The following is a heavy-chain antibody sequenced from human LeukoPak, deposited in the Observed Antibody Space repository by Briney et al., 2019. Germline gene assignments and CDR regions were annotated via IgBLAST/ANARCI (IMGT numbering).Heavy chain of an antibody. Sequence: GGSLRLSCAASGFTFSSYGMHWVRQAPGKGLEWVAVMSYDGNNKYYADSVKGRFTISRDNSKNALNLQMNSLRAEDTAVYYCAKETDYGDYGEWYFDLWGRGTLVTVSS. CDR3: AKETDYGDYGEWYFDL. CDR2: MSYDGNNK. D-gene: IGHD4-17*01. V-gene: IGHV3-30*18. J-gene: IGHJ2*01. CDR1: GFTFSSYG.